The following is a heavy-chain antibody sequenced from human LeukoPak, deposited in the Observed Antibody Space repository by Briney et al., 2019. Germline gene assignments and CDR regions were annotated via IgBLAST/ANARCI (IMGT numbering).Heavy chain of an antibody. CDR1: GGSFSGYY. CDR2: INHSGST. CDR3: ARGRNYDFWSGYYPFFDY. Sequence: SETLSLTCAVYGGSFSGYYWSWIRQPPGKGLEWIGEINHSGSTNYNPSLKSRVTISVDTSKIQFSLKLSSVTAADTAVYYCARGRNYDFWSGYYPFFDYWGQGTLVTVYS. V-gene: IGHV4-34*01. J-gene: IGHJ4*02. D-gene: IGHD3-3*01.